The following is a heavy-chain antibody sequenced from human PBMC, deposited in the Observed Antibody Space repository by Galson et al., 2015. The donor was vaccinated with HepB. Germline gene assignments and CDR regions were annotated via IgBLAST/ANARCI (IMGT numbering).Heavy chain of an antibody. CDR2: IDWDDDK. D-gene: IGHD4-17*01. V-gene: IGHV2-70*01. J-gene: IGHJ5*02. Sequence: PALVKPTQTLTLTFTFSGFSLSTSGMCVSWIRQPPGKALEWLALIDWDDDKYYSTSLKTRLTISKDTSKNQVVLTMTNMDPVDTATYYCARVHVYGDYGADWFDPWGQGTLVTVSS. CDR3: ARVHVYGDYGADWFDP. CDR1: GFSLSTSGMC.